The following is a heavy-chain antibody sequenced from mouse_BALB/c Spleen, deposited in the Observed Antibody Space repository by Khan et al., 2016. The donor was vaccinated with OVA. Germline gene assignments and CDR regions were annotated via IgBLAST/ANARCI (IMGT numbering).Heavy chain of an antibody. D-gene: IGHD2-14*01. CDR3: VRDGAYHRNDSWFAY. CDR1: GYTFTSYT. Sequence: QVQLKESGAGLARPGASLKMSCKASGYTFTSYTIHWIQLGPGQGLEWIGYINPSDGYTNYNQKFKDKATLTADKSSTTAYMQLSSLTSDDSAVYNCVRDGAYHRNDSWFAYWGQGTLVTVSS. CDR2: INPSDGYT. V-gene: IGHV1-4*01. J-gene: IGHJ3*01.